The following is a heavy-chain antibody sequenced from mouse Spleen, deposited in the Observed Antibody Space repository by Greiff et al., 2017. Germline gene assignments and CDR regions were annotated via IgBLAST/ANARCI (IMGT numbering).Heavy chain of an antibody. V-gene: IGHV1-7*01. Sequence: QVQLQQSGAELAKPGASVKMSCKASGYTFTSYWMHWVKQRPGQGLEWIGYINPSTGYTEYNQKFKDKATLTADKSSSTAYMQLSSLTSEDSAVYYCQAYYGNYEGFAYWGQGTLVTVSA. CDR2: INPSTGYT. D-gene: IGHD2-10*01. J-gene: IGHJ3*01. CDR3: QAYYGNYEGFAY. CDR1: GYTFTSYW.